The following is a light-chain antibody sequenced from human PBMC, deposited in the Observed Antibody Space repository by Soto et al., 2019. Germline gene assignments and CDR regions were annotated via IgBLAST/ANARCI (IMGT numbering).Light chain of an antibody. Sequence: QLVLTQPPSASGTPGQRVTISCSGSSSNIGSNYVYWYQQLPGTAPKLLIYRSNQRPSGVPDRFSGSKSGTSASLAISGLRSEDEADYYCAAWDDSLNGVVFGGGTKLTVL. CDR2: RSN. CDR3: AAWDDSLNGVV. CDR1: SSNIGSNY. J-gene: IGLJ2*01. V-gene: IGLV1-47*01.